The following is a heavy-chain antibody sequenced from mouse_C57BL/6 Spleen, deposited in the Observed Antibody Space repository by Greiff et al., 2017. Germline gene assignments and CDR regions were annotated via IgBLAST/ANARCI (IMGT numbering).Heavy chain of an antibody. V-gene: IGHV1-81*01. CDR1: GYTFTSYG. J-gene: IGHJ3*01. D-gene: IGHD2-3*01. CDR2: IYPRSGNT. CDR3: ARPRDGYPFAY. Sequence: QVQLQQSGAELARPGASVKLSCKASGYTFTSYGISWVKQRTGQGLEWIGEIYPRSGNTYYNEKFKGKATLTADKSSSTAYMDLRSLTSEDSAVYFCARPRDGYPFAYWGQGTLVTVSA.